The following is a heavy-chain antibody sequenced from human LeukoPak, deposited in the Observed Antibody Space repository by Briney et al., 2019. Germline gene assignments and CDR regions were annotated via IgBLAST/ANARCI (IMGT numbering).Heavy chain of an antibody. V-gene: IGHV3-23*01. CDR2: ISGCGGST. J-gene: IGHJ4*02. D-gene: IGHD3-10*01. CDR1: GFTFSSYA. CDR3: AKAHLYYYGSGSYVAVDYFGY. Sequence: GGSLRLSCAASGFTFSSYAMSWVRQAPGKGLEWVSAISGCGGSTYYADSVKGRFTISRDNSKNTLYLQMNSLRAEDAAVYYCAKAHLYYYGSGSYVAVDYFGYWGQGTLVTVSS.